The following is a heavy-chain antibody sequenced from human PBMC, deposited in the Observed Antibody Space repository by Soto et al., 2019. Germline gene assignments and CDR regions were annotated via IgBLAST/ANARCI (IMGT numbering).Heavy chain of an antibody. Sequence: QVQLVESGGGVVQPGRSLRLSCAASGFTFSNYGMHWVRQAPGKGLEWVAVIWYDGTNKYYADSVKGRFTISRDNSKNTLYVQMHGLRAEDTAGYYCARDFTHGLGSSWLDYWGQGALVTVSS. J-gene: IGHJ4*02. D-gene: IGHD6-13*01. CDR2: IWYDGTNK. CDR3: ARDFTHGLGSSWLDY. CDR1: GFTFSNYG. V-gene: IGHV3-33*01.